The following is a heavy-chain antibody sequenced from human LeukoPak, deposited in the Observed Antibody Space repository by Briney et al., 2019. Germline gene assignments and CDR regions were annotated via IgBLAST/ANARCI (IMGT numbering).Heavy chain of an antibody. J-gene: IGHJ4*02. Sequence: GGSLRLSCAASGFTFSNAWMSWVRQAPGQGLHWVGRIKSKTDAGTKDYAASVKGRFTISRDDSKKTMYLQMNSLKADDSAGYYCTRGPWDEQQWGQGTLVTVSS. CDR1: GFTFSNAW. D-gene: IGHD1/OR15-1a*01. V-gene: IGHV3-15*01. CDR3: TRGPWDEQQ. CDR2: IKSKTDAGTK.